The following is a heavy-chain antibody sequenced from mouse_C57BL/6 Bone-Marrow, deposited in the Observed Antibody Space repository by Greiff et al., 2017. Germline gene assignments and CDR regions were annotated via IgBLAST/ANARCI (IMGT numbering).Heavy chain of an antibody. Sequence: QVQLQQSGAELVRPGTSVKVSCKASGYAFTNYLIEWVKQRPGQGLEWIGVINPGSGGTNYNEKFKGKATLTADKSSSTAYMQLSSLTSEDSAVYFCARQGLWYFDVWGTGTTVTVSS. CDR2: INPGSGGT. CDR1: GYAFTNYL. CDR3: ARQGLWYFDV. V-gene: IGHV1-54*01. J-gene: IGHJ1*03. D-gene: IGHD3-1*01.